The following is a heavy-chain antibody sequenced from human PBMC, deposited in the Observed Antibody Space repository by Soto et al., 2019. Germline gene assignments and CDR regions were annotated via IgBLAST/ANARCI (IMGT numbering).Heavy chain of an antibody. D-gene: IGHD3-10*02. CDR1: TGPSSSHT. J-gene: IGHJ6*02. V-gene: IGHV4-59*08. CDR2: VYSTGGT. CDR3: VRLMIGNRHGGVDV. Sequence: QVQLQQSGPGLVKPSETLSLTCTVSTGPSSSHTWGWIRQPPGRGLEWIGYVYSTGGTSYNPSLKRRGTISADTATNHISLTLTSVTAAETAVYYCVRLMIGNRHGGVDVWGQGTTVRVSS.